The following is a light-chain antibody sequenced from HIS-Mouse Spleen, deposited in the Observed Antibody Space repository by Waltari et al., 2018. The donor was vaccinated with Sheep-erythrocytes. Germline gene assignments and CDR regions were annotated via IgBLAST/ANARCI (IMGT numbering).Light chain of an antibody. Sequence: QSALTQPRSVSGSPGQSVTIPCTGTSSDVCGYNHFSWYQQHPGKAPKLMLYDVSKRPSGVPDRFSGSKSGNTASLTISGLQAEDEADYYCCSYAGSYNHVFATGTKVTVL. CDR1: SSDVCGYNH. V-gene: IGLV2-11*01. CDR2: DVS. CDR3: CSYAGSYNHV. J-gene: IGLJ1*01.